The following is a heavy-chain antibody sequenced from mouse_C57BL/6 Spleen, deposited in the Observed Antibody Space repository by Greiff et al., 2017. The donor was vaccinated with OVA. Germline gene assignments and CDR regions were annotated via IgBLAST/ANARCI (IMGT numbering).Heavy chain of an antibody. CDR1: GYAFSSYW. Sequence: VQLQQSGAELVKPGASVKISCKASGYAFSSYWMNWVKQRPGKGLEWIGQIYPGDGDTNYNGKFKGKATLTADKSSSTAYMQLSSLTSEDSAVYFCARPLLRSWYFDVWGTGTTVTVSS. CDR3: ARPLLRSWYFDV. J-gene: IGHJ1*03. D-gene: IGHD1-1*01. CDR2: IYPGDGDT. V-gene: IGHV1-80*01.